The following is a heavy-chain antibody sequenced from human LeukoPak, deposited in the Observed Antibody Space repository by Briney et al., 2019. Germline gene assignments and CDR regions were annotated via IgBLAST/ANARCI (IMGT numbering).Heavy chain of an antibody. V-gene: IGHV3-15*01. D-gene: IGHD3-3*01. CDR3: TTDFSHFDFSSGYYSY. J-gene: IGHJ4*02. CDR1: GFSFTSAW. CDR2: IQSNLDGGTT. Sequence: GGSLRLSCAASGFSFTSAWMVWVRQAPGKGQEWVGRIQSNLDGGTTDFAAPVKGRFTISRDDLARTVYLEMNNLKADDTGVYYCTTDFSHFDFSSGYYSYWGQGSLVTVSS.